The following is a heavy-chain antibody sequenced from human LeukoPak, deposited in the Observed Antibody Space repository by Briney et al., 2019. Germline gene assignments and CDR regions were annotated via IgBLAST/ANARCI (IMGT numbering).Heavy chain of an antibody. Sequence: GRSLRLSCAASGFSFSTYWMSWVRQDRGKGLERVSYIKQDGSEKYYVDSVKGRFTISRDNAKNSLFLQMNSLRAEDTALYYCSGGNSFDYWGQGTLVTVSS. CDR1: GFSFSTYW. J-gene: IGHJ4*02. V-gene: IGHV3-7*03. CDR3: SGGNSFDY. CDR2: IKQDGSEK. D-gene: IGHD4-23*01.